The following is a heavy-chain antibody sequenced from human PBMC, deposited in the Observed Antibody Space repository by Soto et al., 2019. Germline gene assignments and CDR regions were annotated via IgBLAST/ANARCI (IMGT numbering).Heavy chain of an antibody. J-gene: IGHJ4*02. CDR2: INPNGGST. CDR3: ARGLTSGDY. D-gene: IGHD7-27*01. CDR1: GYTFTSFY. Sequence: QVQLVQSGAEVKNPGASAKLSCKASGYTFTSFYIHWVRQAPGQGLEWMAIINPNGGSTNYAPNLQGRVTLTRDTSTNTVYIELSSLGSEDTAVYYCARGLTSGDYWGQGTLVTVSS. V-gene: IGHV1-46*01.